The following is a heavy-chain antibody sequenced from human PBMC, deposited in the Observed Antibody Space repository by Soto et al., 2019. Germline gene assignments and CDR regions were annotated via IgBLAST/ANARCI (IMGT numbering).Heavy chain of an antibody. J-gene: IGHJ6*02. CDR2: INHSGST. Sequence: SETLSLTCAVYGGSFSGYYWSWIRQPPGKGLEWIGEINHSGSTNYNPSLKSRVTISVDTSKNQFSLKLSSVTAADTAVYYCARELGIVVVSEYYYYGMDVWGQGTTVTVS. D-gene: IGHD3-22*01. V-gene: IGHV4-34*01. CDR3: ARELGIVVVSEYYYYGMDV. CDR1: GGSFSGYY.